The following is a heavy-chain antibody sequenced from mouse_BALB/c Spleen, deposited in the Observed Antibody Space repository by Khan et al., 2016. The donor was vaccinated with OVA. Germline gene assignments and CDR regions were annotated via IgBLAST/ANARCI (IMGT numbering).Heavy chain of an antibody. D-gene: IGHD1-1*01. J-gene: IGHJ3*01. Sequence: QVQLKQSGAELMKPGASVKISCKATGYTFSSYWIEWVKQRPGHGLEWIGELLPGSGRNNYNEKFKGKATFTADTSSNTAYMQLSNLTSDDSAVYYCARGNYYGSSSWFGYWGQGTLVTVSA. V-gene: IGHV1-9*01. CDR3: ARGNYYGSSSWFGY. CDR1: GYTFSSYW. CDR2: LLPGSGRN.